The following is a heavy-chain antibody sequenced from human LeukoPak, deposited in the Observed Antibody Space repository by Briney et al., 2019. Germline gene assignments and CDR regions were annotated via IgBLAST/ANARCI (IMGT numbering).Heavy chain of an antibody. D-gene: IGHD2-8*01. CDR3: ASRLANAPFDY. Sequence: SETLSLTCAVYGGSFSGYYWSWIRQPPGKGLEWIGEINHSGSTNYNPSLKSRVTISVDTSKNRFSLKLSSVTAADTAVYYCASRLANAPFDYWGQGTLVTVSS. J-gene: IGHJ4*02. V-gene: IGHV4-34*01. CDR1: GGSFSGYY. CDR2: INHSGST.